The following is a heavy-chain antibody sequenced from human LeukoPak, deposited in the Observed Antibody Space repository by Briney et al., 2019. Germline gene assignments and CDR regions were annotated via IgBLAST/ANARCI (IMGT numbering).Heavy chain of an antibody. D-gene: IGHD1-26*01. CDR3: AKDRSIVGATTGSDY. J-gene: IGHJ4*02. Sequence: GGSLRLSCAASGFTFSNYAMSWVRQAPGKGLEWVSVFSGSGDSTYYADSVKGRFTISRDNSKNTLYLQMNSLRAEDTAIYYCAKDRSIVGATTGSDYWGQGTLVTVSS. CDR2: FSGSGDST. V-gene: IGHV3-23*01. CDR1: GFTFSNYA.